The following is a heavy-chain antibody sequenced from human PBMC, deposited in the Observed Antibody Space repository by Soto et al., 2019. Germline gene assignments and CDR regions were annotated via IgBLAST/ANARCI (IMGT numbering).Heavy chain of an antibody. V-gene: IGHV1-69*01. CDR1: GGTFSSYA. D-gene: IGHD3-10*01. CDR3: ARDRAYYGSGSYLNYYYYGMDV. Sequence: QVQLVQSGAEVKKPGSSVKVSCKASGGTFSSYAISWVRQAPGQGLEWMGGIIPIFGTANYAQKIQGRVTITADESTSTAYMELSSLRSEDTAVYYCARDRAYYGSGSYLNYYYYGMDVWGQGTTVTVSS. CDR2: IIPIFGTA. J-gene: IGHJ6*02.